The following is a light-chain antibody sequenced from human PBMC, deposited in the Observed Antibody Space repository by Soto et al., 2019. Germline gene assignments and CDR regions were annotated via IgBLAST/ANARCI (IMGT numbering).Light chain of an antibody. Sequence: DIQLTQSPSFLSASVGDRVTITCRASQGISSYLAWYQQKPGKAPKLLIYAASTLQTGVPSRFSGSESGTEFTLTISSLQPEYFATYCCQQLNSYPLTFGQGTRLEIK. J-gene: IGKJ5*01. CDR2: AAS. V-gene: IGKV1-9*01. CDR3: QQLNSYPLT. CDR1: QGISSY.